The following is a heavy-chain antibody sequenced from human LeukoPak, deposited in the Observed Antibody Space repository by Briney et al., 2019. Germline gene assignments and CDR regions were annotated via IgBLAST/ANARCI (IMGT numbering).Heavy chain of an antibody. J-gene: IGHJ4*02. V-gene: IGHV3-7*01. CDR1: GFTFSSYW. Sequence: GGSLRLSCAASGFTFSSYWMSWVRQAPGKGLEWVANIKQDGSEKYYVDSVRGRFTISRDNAKNSLYLQMNNLRAEDTAVYYCARWERGYSYGFVYWGQGTLVTVSS. CDR3: ARWERGYSYGFVY. CDR2: IKQDGSEK. D-gene: IGHD5-18*01.